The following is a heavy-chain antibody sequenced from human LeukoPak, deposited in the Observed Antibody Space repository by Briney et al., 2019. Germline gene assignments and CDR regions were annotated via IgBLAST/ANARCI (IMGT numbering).Heavy chain of an antibody. CDR2: INPNSGGT. V-gene: IGHV1-2*04. J-gene: IGHJ3*02. CDR1: GYTFTGYY. Sequence: ASVKVSCKASGYTFTGYYLHWVRQAPGQGPEWMGWINPNSGGTNYAQKFQGWVTMTRDTSISTAYMELSRLRSDDTAVYYCATSGTTESAFDIWSQGTLVTVSS. D-gene: IGHD1-7*01. CDR3: ATSGTTESAFDI.